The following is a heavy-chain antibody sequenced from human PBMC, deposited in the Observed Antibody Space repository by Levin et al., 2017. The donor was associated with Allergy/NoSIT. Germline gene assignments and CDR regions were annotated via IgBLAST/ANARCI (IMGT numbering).Heavy chain of an antibody. J-gene: IGHJ6*02. CDR2: ISAGGNYI. Sequence: GGSLRLSCAASGILFSSYDMNWVRQAPGKGLEWVSSISAGGNYIYYVDSVKGRFTISRDNAKNSLFLQMNSLRAEDTAVYYCASWAMYHYDRSAFDYFYYAMDVWGQGTTITVSS. V-gene: IGHV3-21*01. CDR3: ASWAMYHYDRSAFDYFYYAMDV. CDR1: GILFSSYD. D-gene: IGHD3-22*01.